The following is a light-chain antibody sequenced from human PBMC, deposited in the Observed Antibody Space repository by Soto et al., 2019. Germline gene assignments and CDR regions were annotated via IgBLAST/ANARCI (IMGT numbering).Light chain of an antibody. V-gene: IGKV3-20*01. CDR3: QQYGTSPLT. CDR2: DVS. CDR1: QSVPCSD. Sequence: EVVLTQSPGTLSMSPGDRATLSCRASQSVPCSDGAWYQQKPGQAPRLLIYDVSSRATGTPERFSGSGSGTDFTLNIGRLEPEDFAVYYCQQYGTSPLTFGGGTKVEIK. J-gene: IGKJ4*01.